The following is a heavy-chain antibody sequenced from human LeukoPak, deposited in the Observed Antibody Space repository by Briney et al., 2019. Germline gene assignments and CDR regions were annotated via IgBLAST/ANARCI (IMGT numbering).Heavy chain of an antibody. V-gene: IGHV3-20*01. J-gene: IGHJ4*02. CDR3: ARFWGSLGQTHIDY. CDR2: INWNGGST. Sequence: PGGSLRLSCAASGFTFDDYGMSWVRQAPGKGLEWVSGINWNGGSTGYADSVKGRFTISRDNAKNSLYLQMNSLRAEDTALYHCARFWGSLGQTHIDYWGQGTLVTVSS. CDR1: GFTFDDYG. D-gene: IGHD7-27*01.